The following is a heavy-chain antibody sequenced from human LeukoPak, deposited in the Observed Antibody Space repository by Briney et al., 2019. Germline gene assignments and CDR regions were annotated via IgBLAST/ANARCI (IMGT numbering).Heavy chain of an antibody. CDR2: IYYSGRT. CDR3: AGMSGYGDYGGFDY. J-gene: IGHJ4*02. V-gene: IGHV4-30-4*01. D-gene: IGHD4-17*01. Sequence: SETLSLTCTVSGGSISSYYWSWIRQPPGKGLEWIGYIYYSGRTYYNPSLKSRVTISVDTSKNQFSLKLSSVTAADTAVYYCAGMSGYGDYGGFDYWGQGTLVTVSS. CDR1: GGSISSYY.